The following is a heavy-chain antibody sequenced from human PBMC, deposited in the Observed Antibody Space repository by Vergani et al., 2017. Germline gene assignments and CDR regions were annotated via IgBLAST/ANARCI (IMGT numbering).Heavy chain of an antibody. Sequence: QVQLVQSGSELKKPGASVKVSCKASGYTFTNHAMNWVRQAPGQGLEWMGWIIPIFGTANYAQKFQGRVTITADESTSTAYMELSSLRSEDTAVYYCASPVYYYDSSGYHYYFDYWGQGTLVTVSS. CDR2: IIPIFGTA. CDR1: GYTFTNHA. D-gene: IGHD3-22*01. J-gene: IGHJ4*02. CDR3: ASPVYYYDSSGYHYYFDY. V-gene: IGHV1-69*01.